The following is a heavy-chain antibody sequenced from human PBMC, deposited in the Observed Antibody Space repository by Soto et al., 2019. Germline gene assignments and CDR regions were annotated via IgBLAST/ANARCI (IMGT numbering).Heavy chain of an antibody. J-gene: IGHJ6*03. CDR3: ARDGREGDYYYMDV. CDR1: GFTFSSYS. V-gene: IGHV3-48*01. CDR2: ISSSSSTI. D-gene: IGHD1-1*01. Sequence: EVPLVESGGGLVQPGGYLRLSCAASGFTFSSYSMNWVRQAPGKGLEWVSYISSSSSTIYYADSVKGRFTISRDNAKNSRYLQMNSLRAEDTAVYYGARDGREGDYYYMDVWGKGATVTVSS.